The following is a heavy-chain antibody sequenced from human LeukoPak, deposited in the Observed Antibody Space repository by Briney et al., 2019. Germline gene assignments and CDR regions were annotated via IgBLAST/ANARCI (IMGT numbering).Heavy chain of an antibody. D-gene: IGHD2-21*01. CDR2: MSGSGGST. J-gene: IGHJ4*02. CDR3: AKRFHIVVAD. Sequence: GGSLRLSCAASGFTFSSDGMSWVRQAPGKGLEWVSAMSGSGGSTYYADSVKGRCTISRDNSKNTLYLQMNSLRAEDTAVYYCAKRFHIVVADWGQGTLVTVSS. V-gene: IGHV3-23*01. CDR1: GFTFSSDG.